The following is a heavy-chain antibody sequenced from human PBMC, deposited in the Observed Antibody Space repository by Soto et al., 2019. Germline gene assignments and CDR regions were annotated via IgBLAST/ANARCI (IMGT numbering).Heavy chain of an antibody. Sequence: PGGSLRLSCAASGFTFDDYAMHWVRQAPGKGLEWVSGISWNSGSIGYADSVKGRFTISRDNAKNSLYLQMNSLRAEDTALYYCAKDGGPIAAAGTNLDYWGQGTLVTVS. CDR1: GFTFDDYA. D-gene: IGHD6-13*01. CDR2: ISWNSGSI. CDR3: AKDGGPIAAAGTNLDY. V-gene: IGHV3-9*01. J-gene: IGHJ4*02.